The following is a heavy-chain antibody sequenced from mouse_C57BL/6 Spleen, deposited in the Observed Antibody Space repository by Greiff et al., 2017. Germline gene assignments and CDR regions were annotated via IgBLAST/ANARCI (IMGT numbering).Heavy chain of an antibody. D-gene: IGHD1-1*01. CDR2: LYPGDGDT. CDR3: ARHDYYGSSYDWYFDV. CDR1: GYAFSSSW. V-gene: IGHV1-82*01. J-gene: IGHJ1*03. Sequence: VQLQQSGPELVKPGASVTISCKASGYAFSSSWLNWVTQRPGKGLEWIGRLYPGDGDTNYNGKFKGKATLTADKSSSTAYMQLSSVTSEDSAVYFCARHDYYGSSYDWYFDVWGTGTTVTVSS.